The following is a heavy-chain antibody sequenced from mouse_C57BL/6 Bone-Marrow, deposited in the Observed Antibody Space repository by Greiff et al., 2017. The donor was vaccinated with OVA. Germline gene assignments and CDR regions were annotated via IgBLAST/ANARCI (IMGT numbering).Heavy chain of an antibody. D-gene: IGHD6-1*01. CDR1: GFTFSDYG. Sequence: EVKLVESGGGLVKPGGSLKLSCAASGFTFSDYGMHWVRQAPEKGLEWVAYISSGSSTLYYADTVKGRFTISRDNAKNTLFLQMTSLRSEDTAMYYCARRQRGRMDYWGQGTSVTVSS. V-gene: IGHV5-17*01. CDR3: ARRQRGRMDY. CDR2: ISSGSSTL. J-gene: IGHJ4*01.